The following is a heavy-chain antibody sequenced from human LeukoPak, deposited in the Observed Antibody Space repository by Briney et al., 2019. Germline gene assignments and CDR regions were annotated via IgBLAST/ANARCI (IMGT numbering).Heavy chain of an antibody. D-gene: IGHD6-13*01. Sequence: TGGSLRLSCAASGFTVSSNYMSWVRQAPGKGLEWVSVIYSGGSTYYADSVKGRFTISRDNSKNTLYLQMNSLRAEDTAVYYCAREGKKSWYGNWFDPWGQGTLVTVSS. CDR2: IYSGGST. CDR1: GFTVSSNY. CDR3: AREGKKSWYGNWFDP. J-gene: IGHJ5*02. V-gene: IGHV3-66*01.